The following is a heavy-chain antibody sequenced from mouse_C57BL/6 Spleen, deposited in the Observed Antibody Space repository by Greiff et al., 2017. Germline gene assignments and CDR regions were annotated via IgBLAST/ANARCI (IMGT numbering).Heavy chain of an antibody. V-gene: IGHV1-74*01. CDR1: GYTFTSYW. Sequence: QVQLQQPGAELVKPGASVKVSCKASGYTFTSYWMHWVKQRPGQGLEWIGRIHPSDSDTNYNQKFKGKATLTVDKSSSTAYMQLSSLTSEDSAVYYCAIKIIYDGYYGWFAYWGQGTLVTVSA. CDR3: AIKIIYDGYYGWFAY. CDR2: IHPSDSDT. D-gene: IGHD2-3*01. J-gene: IGHJ3*01.